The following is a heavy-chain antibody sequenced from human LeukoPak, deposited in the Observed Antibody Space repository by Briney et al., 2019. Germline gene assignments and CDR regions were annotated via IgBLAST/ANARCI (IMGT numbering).Heavy chain of an antibody. CDR2: IKQDGSEK. J-gene: IGHJ4*02. CDR3: ARVLRGVTLLFDY. CDR1: GFTFSSYW. D-gene: IGHD1-26*01. Sequence: GGSLRLSCAASGFTFSSYWMSWVRQAPGKGLEWVANIKQDGSEKYYVDSVKGRFTISRNNAKNSLYLQMNSLRAEDTAVYYCARVLRGVTLLFDYWDQGTLVTVSS. V-gene: IGHV3-7*01.